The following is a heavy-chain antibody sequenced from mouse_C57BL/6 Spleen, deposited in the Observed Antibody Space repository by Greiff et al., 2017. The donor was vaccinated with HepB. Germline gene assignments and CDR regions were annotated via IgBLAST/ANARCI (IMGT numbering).Heavy chain of an antibody. CDR3: AREEIGLRPFAY. Sequence: QVQLQQSGPELVKPGASVKISCKASGYAFSSSWMNWVKQRPGKGLEWIGRIYPGDGDTNYNGKFKGKATLTADKSSSTAYMQLSSLTSEDSAVYFCAREEIGLRPFAYWGQGTLVTVSA. D-gene: IGHD2-4*01. V-gene: IGHV1-82*01. CDR2: IYPGDGDT. J-gene: IGHJ3*01. CDR1: GYAFSSSW.